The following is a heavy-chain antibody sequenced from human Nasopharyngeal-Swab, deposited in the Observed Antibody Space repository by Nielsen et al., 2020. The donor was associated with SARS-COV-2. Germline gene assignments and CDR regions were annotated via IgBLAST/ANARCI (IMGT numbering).Heavy chain of an antibody. Sequence: GESLKISCAASAFTFSDYYMSWVRQAPGKGLEWVSAISGSGGSTYYADSVKGRFTISRDNSKNTLYLQMNSLRAEDTAVYYCATPGTRCSGDTCNMWVFDPWGQGTLVTVSS. D-gene: IGHD2-15*01. CDR1: AFTFSDYY. J-gene: IGHJ5*02. CDR2: ISGSGGST. V-gene: IGHV3-23*01. CDR3: ATPGTRCSGDTCNMWVFDP.